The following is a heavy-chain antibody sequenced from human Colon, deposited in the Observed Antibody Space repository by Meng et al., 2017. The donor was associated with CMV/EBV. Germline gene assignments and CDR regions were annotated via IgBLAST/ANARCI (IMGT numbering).Heavy chain of an antibody. CDR3: AKLPIAVIECCFDY. CDR1: GFTFSASW. J-gene: IGHJ4*03. Sequence: GESLKISCAASGFTFSASWMSWVRQAPGKGLEWVANINQDGSEQYYVDSVKGRFTISRDNAKNSLYLQMTSLRAEDTAVYYCAKLPIAVIECCFDYWGQGALVTVSS. CDR2: INQDGSEQ. D-gene: IGHD2-21*01. V-gene: IGHV3-7*01.